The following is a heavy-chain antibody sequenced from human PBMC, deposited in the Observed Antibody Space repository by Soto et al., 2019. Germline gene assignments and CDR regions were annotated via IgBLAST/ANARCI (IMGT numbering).Heavy chain of an antibody. CDR3: ARYRGSGSYYFDY. Sequence: PSETLSPTCAVYGGSFSGYYWSWIRQPPGKGLEWIGEINHSGSTNYNPSLKSRVTISVDTSKNQFSLKLSSVTAADTAVYYCARYRGSGSYYFDYWGHGTLVTVSS. CDR2: INHSGST. V-gene: IGHV4-34*01. CDR1: GGSFSGYY. D-gene: IGHD3-10*01. J-gene: IGHJ4*01.